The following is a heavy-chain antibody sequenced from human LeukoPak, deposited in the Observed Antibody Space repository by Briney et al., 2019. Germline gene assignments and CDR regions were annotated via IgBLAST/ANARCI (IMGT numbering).Heavy chain of an antibody. Sequence: SETLSLTCTVSGGSLSSGGYYWSWIRQPPGKGLEWIGCIYNSGSTKYNPSLKSRVTISVDTSKSLFSLKLISVTAADTAVYYCATCRDEFGDYGFTSWGQGTLVTVSS. CDR1: GGSLSSGGYY. V-gene: IGHV4-61*08. CDR3: ATCRDEFGDYGFTS. CDR2: IYNSGST. D-gene: IGHD4-17*01. J-gene: IGHJ5*02.